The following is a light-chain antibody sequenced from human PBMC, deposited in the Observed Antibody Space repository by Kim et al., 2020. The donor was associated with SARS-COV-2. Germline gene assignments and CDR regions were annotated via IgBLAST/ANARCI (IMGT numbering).Light chain of an antibody. Sequence: SYELTQPPSVSVSPGQTASITCSGDKLGDKYACWYQQKPGQSPVLVIYQDSKRPSGIPERFSGSNSGTPAPLPIRAPPAPDQAPYYCPASARRPASLFG. CDR3: PASARRPASL. V-gene: IGLV3-1*01. CDR2: QDS. CDR1: KLGDKY. J-gene: IGLJ3*02.